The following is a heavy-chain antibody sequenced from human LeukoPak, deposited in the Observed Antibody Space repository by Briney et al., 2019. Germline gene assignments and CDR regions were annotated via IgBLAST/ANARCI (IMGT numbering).Heavy chain of an antibody. D-gene: IGHD1-20*01. V-gene: IGHV1-8*01. J-gene: IGHJ4*02. CDR1: GYTFTSYD. Sequence: ASVKVSCKASGYTFTSYDINWVRQATGQGLEWMGWMNPNSGNTGYAQKFQGRVTITRNTSISTAYMELSSLRSEDTAVYYCARVVTGTPGTGFDYWGQGTLVTVSS. CDR2: MNPNSGNT. CDR3: ARVVTGTPGTGFDY.